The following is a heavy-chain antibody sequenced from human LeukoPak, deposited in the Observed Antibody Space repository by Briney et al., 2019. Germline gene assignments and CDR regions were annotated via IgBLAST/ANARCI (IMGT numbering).Heavy chain of an antibody. J-gene: IGHJ4*02. CDR3: ARDVIMGTYDY. D-gene: IGHD3-16*02. V-gene: IGHV1-2*02. CDR1: GYTFTDYY. Sequence: ASVKVSCKASGYTFTDYYMHWVRQAPGQGLEWMGWINSNSGDRRYARDFQGRITMTRDTSTVTAYMELSRLTSDDTAVYYCARDVIMGTYDYWGQGTLVAVSS. CDR2: INSNSGDR.